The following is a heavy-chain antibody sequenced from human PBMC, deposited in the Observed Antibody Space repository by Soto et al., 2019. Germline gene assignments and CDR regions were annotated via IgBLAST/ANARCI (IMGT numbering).Heavy chain of an antibody. CDR3: VIVGGGIGNHFDS. Sequence: SETLSLTCSVSNGSISGFYWTWIRQPPGKILEWIGYIHYSGRTDYNPSLTSRATMSVDTSKNQFSLNLKPITAADTAVYYCVIVGGGIGNHFDSWGRGTLVTVSS. CDR2: IHYSGRT. D-gene: IGHD3-10*01. J-gene: IGHJ4*02. CDR1: NGSISGFY. V-gene: IGHV4-59*12.